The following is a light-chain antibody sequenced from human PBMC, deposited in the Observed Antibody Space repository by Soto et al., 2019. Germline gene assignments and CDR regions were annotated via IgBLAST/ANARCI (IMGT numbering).Light chain of an antibody. J-gene: IGLJ2*01. Sequence: QSALTQPASVSGSPGQSITISCTGNSRDVGDNNFVSWYQQHPGKAPTVIIYSVHYRPSGVSGRFSGSKSGNTASLTISGLQAEDEADYYCSSYTSSSTLVFGGGTKLTVL. CDR1: SRDVGDNNF. V-gene: IGLV2-14*03. CDR3: SSYTSSSTLV. CDR2: SVH.